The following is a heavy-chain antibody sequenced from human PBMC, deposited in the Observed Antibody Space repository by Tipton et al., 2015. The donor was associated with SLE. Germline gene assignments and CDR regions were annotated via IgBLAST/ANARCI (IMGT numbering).Heavy chain of an antibody. CDR2: IYYSGSI. D-gene: IGHD5-12*01. J-gene: IGHJ1*01. CDR1: GGSISNYY. V-gene: IGHV4-59*08. CDR3: ATNGHGETYEFFTEYLRH. Sequence: TLSLTCTVSGGSISNYYWSWIRQPPGKGLEWIGYIYYSGSINYNPSLKSRVSISGDTSKNQFSLKLSSVTAADTAVYYCATNGHGETYEFFTEYLRHWGQGTLVTVSS.